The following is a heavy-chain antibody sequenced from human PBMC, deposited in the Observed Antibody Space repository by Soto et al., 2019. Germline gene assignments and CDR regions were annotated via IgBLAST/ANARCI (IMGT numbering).Heavy chain of an antibody. D-gene: IGHD3-9*01. CDR1: GGSISNYY. J-gene: IGHJ5*02. Sequence: PSETLSLTCTVSGGSISNYYWTWMRQPPGKGLEWIGYIYYSGSTKYDPSLKSRVTISVDTSKNQFSLRLSSVTAADTAVYYCAREGYYDILTGYYHNWLDPWGQGTLVTVSS. V-gene: IGHV4-59*01. CDR3: AREGYYDILTGYYHNWLDP. CDR2: IYYSGST.